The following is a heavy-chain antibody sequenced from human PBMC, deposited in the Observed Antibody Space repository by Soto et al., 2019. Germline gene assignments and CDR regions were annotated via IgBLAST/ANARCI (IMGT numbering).Heavy chain of an antibody. CDR1: GYTSTGYY. V-gene: IGHV1-2*02. D-gene: IGHD5-18*01. CDR3: ARDDTYSYGYYYYYGMDV. CDR2: INPNSGGT. J-gene: IGHJ6*02. Sequence: ASVKVSCKASGYTSTGYYMHWVRQAPGQGLEWMGWINPNSGGTNYAQKFQGRVTMTRDTSISTAYMELSRPRSDDTAVYYCARDDTYSYGYYYYYGMDVWGQGATVTVSS.